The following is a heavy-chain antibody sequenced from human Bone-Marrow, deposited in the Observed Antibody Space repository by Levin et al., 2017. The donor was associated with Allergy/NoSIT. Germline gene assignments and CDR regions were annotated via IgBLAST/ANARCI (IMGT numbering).Heavy chain of an antibody. CDR1: GFTFSNYW. CDR3: ARVTGPSSGWHLGEYFQH. J-gene: IGHJ1*01. Sequence: GGSLRLSCAASGFTFSNYWMSWVRPAPGKGLEWVANIKDDGSEKYYVDSVEGRFTIPRDNAENSLFLQMNRLRGEDTAVYYCARVTGPSSGWHLGEYFQHWGQGTLVTVSS. CDR2: IKDDGSEK. V-gene: IGHV3-7*01. D-gene: IGHD6-19*01.